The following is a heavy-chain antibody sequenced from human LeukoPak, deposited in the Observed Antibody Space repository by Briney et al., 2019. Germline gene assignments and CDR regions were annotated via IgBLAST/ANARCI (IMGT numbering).Heavy chain of an antibody. V-gene: IGHV1-46*01. CDR3: AREHPGGAATGLLGDC. J-gene: IGHJ4*02. CDR2: INPSGGST. Sequence: ASVTVSCKASGYTFTSYYMHWVRQAPGQGLEWMGIINPSGGSTSYAQKFQGRVTMTRDTSTSTVYMELSSLRSEDTAVYYCAREHPGGAATGLLGDCWGQGTLVTVSS. CDR1: GYTFTSYY. D-gene: IGHD6-13*01.